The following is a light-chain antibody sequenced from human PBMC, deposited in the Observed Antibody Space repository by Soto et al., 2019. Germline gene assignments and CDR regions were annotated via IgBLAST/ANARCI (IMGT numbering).Light chain of an antibody. CDR3: QERSNWPRGT. CDR1: QSVSNY. Sequence: EIVMTQSPGILSLSPGERATLSCRASQSVSNYLAWFQQKPGQAPRLLIYDASKRATGIPARFSGSRSGTDFTLTIDSLQPEDFALYYCQERSNWPRGTFGGGTRVEI. V-gene: IGKV3-11*01. CDR2: DAS. J-gene: IGKJ4*01.